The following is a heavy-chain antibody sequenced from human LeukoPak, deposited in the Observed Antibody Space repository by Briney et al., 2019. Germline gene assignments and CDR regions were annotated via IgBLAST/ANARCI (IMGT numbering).Heavy chain of an antibody. CDR1: GFTFSSAW. D-gene: IGHD5-24*01. Sequence: GGSLRLSCAASGFTFSSAWMTWVRQAPGKGPEWVANINGDGSERYYVASVKGRFTISRDNAKNSLYLQMNSLRAEDTAVYYCTRDFGWQQFDYWGQGTLVTVS. CDR3: TRDFGWQQFDY. CDR2: INGDGSER. J-gene: IGHJ4*02. V-gene: IGHV3-7*01.